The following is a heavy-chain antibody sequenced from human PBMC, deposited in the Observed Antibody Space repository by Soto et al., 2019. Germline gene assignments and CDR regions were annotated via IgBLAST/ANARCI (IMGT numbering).Heavy chain of an antibody. D-gene: IGHD3-22*01. CDR1: GCSISSSNW. J-gene: IGHJ6*02. Sequence: SETLSLTCALSGCSISSSNWWSWVRQPPGKGLEWIGEIYHSGSTNYNPSLKSRVTISVDKSKNQFSLKLSSVTAADTAVYYCARSPDSSGYYPRRYYYGMDVWGQGTTVTVSS. CDR2: IYHSGST. V-gene: IGHV4-4*02. CDR3: ARSPDSSGYYPRRYYYGMDV.